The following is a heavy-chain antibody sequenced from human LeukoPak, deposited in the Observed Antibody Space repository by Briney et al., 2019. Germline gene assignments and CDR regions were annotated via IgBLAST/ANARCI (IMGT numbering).Heavy chain of an antibody. D-gene: IGHD3-10*01. CDR3: ARLILWFGENFDY. Sequence: ASAKVSCKASGYTFTGYYMHWVRQAPGQGLEWMGWINPNSGGTNYAQKFQGRVTMTRDTSISTAYMEVSRLRSDDTAVYYCARLILWFGENFDYWGQGTLVTVSS. J-gene: IGHJ4*02. V-gene: IGHV1-2*02. CDR1: GYTFTGYY. CDR2: INPNSGGT.